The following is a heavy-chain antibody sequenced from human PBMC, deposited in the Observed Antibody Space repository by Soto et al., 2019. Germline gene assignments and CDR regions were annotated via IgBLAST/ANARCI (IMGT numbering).Heavy chain of an antibody. V-gene: IGHV3-23*01. CDR1: GFTFSSYA. Sequence: PGGSLRLSCAASGFTFSSYAMSWVRQAPWKGLEWVSAISGSGGSTYYADSVKGRFTISRDNSKNTLYLQMNSLRAEDTAVYYCAKDRWTVVVAAIGVDYWHQGTLVTVSS. J-gene: IGHJ4*02. CDR3: AKDRWTVVVAAIGVDY. D-gene: IGHD2-15*01. CDR2: ISGSGGST.